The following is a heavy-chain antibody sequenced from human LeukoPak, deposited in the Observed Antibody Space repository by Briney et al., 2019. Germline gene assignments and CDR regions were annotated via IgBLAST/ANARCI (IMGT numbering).Heavy chain of an antibody. CDR2: INQEGSET. CDR1: GFTFSTYW. V-gene: IGHV3-7*01. J-gene: IGHJ4*02. D-gene: IGHD3-10*01. Sequence: GGSLRLSCAASGFTFSTYWMTWVRQAPGKGLEWVANINQEGSETYYVDSVKGRFTISRDNAKNSLYLQMNSLRAEDTAVYYCARDGSGSSPFDYWGQGTLVTVSS. CDR3: ARDGSGSSPFDY.